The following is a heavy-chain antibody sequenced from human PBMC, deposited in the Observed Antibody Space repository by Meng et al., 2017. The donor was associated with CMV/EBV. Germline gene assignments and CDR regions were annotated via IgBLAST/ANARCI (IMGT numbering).Heavy chain of an antibody. V-gene: IGHV4-31*03. D-gene: IGHD2-2*01. Sequence: SETLSLTCTVSGGSISSGGYYWSWLRQHPGKGLEWIGYIYYSGSTYYNPSLKSRVTISVDTSKNQFSLKLSSVTAADTAVYYCARGDIVVVPAASYFDYWGQGTLVTVSS. J-gene: IGHJ4*02. CDR3: ARGDIVVVPAASYFDY. CDR2: IYYSGST. CDR1: GGSISSGGYY.